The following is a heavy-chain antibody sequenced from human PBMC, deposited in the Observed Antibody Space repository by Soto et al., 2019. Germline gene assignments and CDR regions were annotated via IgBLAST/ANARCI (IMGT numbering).Heavy chain of an antibody. D-gene: IGHD6-13*01. CDR2: IWYDGSNK. V-gene: IGHV3-33*01. CDR3: ARDGSSWYIYGVDV. CDR1: GFTFSSYG. Sequence: QVQLVESGGGVVQPGRSLRLSCAASGFTFSSYGMHWVRQAPGKGLEWVAVIWYDGSNKYYADSVKGRFTISRDNSKNTMYLQMNSLRAEDTAVYYCARDGSSWYIYGVDVWGQGTKVTVSS. J-gene: IGHJ6*02.